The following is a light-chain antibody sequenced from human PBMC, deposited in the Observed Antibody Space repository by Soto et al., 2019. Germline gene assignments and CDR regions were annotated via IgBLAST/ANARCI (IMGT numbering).Light chain of an antibody. CDR1: QTVSSNY. V-gene: IGKV3-20*01. J-gene: IGKJ4*01. Sequence: ELVLTQSPGTLSLSPGERATLSCRASQTVSSNYLAWYQQKPGQAPRLLIYDASTRATGIPDRFSGSGSGTDFALTVTGLEPEDFAVYYCQQYVNSPLTFGGGTRVEIK. CDR2: DAS. CDR3: QQYVNSPLT.